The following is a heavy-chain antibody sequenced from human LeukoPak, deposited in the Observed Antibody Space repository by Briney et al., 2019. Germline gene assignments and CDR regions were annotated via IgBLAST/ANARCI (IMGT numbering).Heavy chain of an antibody. CDR2: ISGSGGST. D-gene: IGHD4-23*01. Sequence: GASLRLSCAASGFTFSSYAMSWVRQAPGKGLEWVSAISGSGGSTYYADSVKGRFTISRGNSKNTLYLQMNSLRAEDTAVYYCAKDDYGGWDNYWGQGTLVTVSS. V-gene: IGHV3-23*01. J-gene: IGHJ4*02. CDR1: GFTFSSYA. CDR3: AKDDYGGWDNY.